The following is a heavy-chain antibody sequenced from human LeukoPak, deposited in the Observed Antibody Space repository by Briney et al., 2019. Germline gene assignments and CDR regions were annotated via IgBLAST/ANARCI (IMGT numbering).Heavy chain of an antibody. Sequence: PGGSLRLSCAASGFTFSDYWMHWVRQAPGKGLEWVSRINSDGSSISYADSVKGRFTISRDNSKNMMSLQMNTLRVEDTAVYYCGKDYDSTGYYPDYWGQGTLVTVSA. J-gene: IGHJ4*02. CDR1: GFTFSDYW. D-gene: IGHD3-22*01. V-gene: IGHV3-74*01. CDR2: INSDGSSI. CDR3: GKDYDSTGYYPDY.